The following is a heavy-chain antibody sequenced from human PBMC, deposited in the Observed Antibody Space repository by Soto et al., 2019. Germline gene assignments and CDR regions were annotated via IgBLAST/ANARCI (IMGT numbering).Heavy chain of an antibody. CDR3: ARAAAYYDFWSGYSSPRGYYYYYGMDV. CDR1: GGSISSYY. D-gene: IGHD3-3*01. CDR2: IYYSGST. Sequence: TSETLSLTCAVSGGSISSYYWSWIRQPPGKGLEWIGYIYYSGSTNYNPSLKSRVTISVDTSKNQFSLKLSSVTAADTAVYYCARAAAYYDFWSGYSSPRGYYYYYGMDVWGQGTTVTVSS. V-gene: IGHV4-59*01. J-gene: IGHJ6*02.